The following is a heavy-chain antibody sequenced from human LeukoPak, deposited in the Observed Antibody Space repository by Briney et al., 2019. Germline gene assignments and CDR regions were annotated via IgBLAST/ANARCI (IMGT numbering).Heavy chain of an antibody. CDR2: IYYSGST. CDR3: AREQWLEPGGFDY. CDR1: GGSISSISYY. Sequence: ASETLSLTCTVSGGSISSISYYWGWIRQPPGKGLEWIGSIYYSGSTYYNPPLKSRVTISVDTSKNQFSLKLSSVTAADTAVYYCAREQWLEPGGFDYWGQGTLVTVSS. D-gene: IGHD6-19*01. V-gene: IGHV4-39*02. J-gene: IGHJ4*02.